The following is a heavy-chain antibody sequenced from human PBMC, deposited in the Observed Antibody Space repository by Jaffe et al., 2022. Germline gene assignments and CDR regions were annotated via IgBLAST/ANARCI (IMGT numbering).Heavy chain of an antibody. J-gene: IGHJ4*02. CDR2: INAGNGNT. D-gene: IGHD6-13*01. CDR1: GYTFTSYA. CDR3: ARDNIAAAGDY. V-gene: IGHV1-3*01. Sequence: QVQLVQSGAEVKKPGASVKVSCKASGYTFTSYAMHWVRQAPGQRLEWMGWINAGNGNTKYSQKFQGRVTITRDTSASTAYMELSSLRSEDTAVYYCARDNIAAAGDYWGQGTLVTVSS.